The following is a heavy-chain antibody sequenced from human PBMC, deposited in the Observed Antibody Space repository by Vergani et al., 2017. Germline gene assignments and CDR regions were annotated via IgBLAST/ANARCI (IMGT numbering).Heavy chain of an antibody. CDR2: IRSSSSTI. D-gene: IGHD6-13*01. V-gene: IGHV3-48*04. CDR1: GFTFSSYT. J-gene: IGHJ4*02. Sequence: EVQLVESGGGLVKPGGSLRLSCAASGFTFSSYTMNWVRQAPGKGLEWVSYIRSSSSTIYYADSVKGRFTISRDNAKNSLYLQMNSLRAEDTAVYYCASSPSPIAAAGTFYWGQGTLVTVSS. CDR3: ASSPSPIAAAGTFY.